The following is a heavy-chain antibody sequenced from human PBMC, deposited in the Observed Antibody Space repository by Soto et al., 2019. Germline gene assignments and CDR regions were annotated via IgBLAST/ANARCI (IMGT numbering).Heavy chain of an antibody. Sequence: VASVKVSCKASGYTFTSYAMHWVRQAPGQRLEWMGWINAGNGNTKYSQKFQGRVTITRDTSASTAYMELSSLRSEDTAVYYCARERIAAAGDGMDVWGQGTTVTVSS. D-gene: IGHD6-13*01. CDR2: INAGNGNT. CDR3: ARERIAAAGDGMDV. V-gene: IGHV1-3*01. J-gene: IGHJ6*02. CDR1: GYTFTSYA.